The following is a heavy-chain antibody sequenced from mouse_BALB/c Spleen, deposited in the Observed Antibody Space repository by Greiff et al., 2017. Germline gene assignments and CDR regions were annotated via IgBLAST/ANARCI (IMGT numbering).Heavy chain of an antibody. CDR1: GFAFSSYD. CDR3: ARQGYYIVMDY. V-gene: IGHV5-12-1*01. Sequence: EVQGVESGGGLVKPGGSLKLSCAASGFAFSSYDMSWVRQTPEKRLEWVAYISSGGGSTYYPDTVKGRFTISRDNAKNTLYLQMSSLKSEDTAMYYCARQGYYIVMDYWGQGTSVTVSS. CDR2: ISSGGGST. J-gene: IGHJ4*01. D-gene: IGHD2-12*01.